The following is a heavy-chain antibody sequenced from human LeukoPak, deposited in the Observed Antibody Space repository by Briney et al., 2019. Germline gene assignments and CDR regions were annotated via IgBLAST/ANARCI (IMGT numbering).Heavy chain of an antibody. J-gene: IGHJ4*02. V-gene: IGHV3-7*01. Sequence: PGGSLRLSCAAYGVIFSSYWMSWVRQAPGKGLEWVANIKQDGSETYYVDSVKGRFTISRDNAKNSLFLQMNSLRAEDTSVYYCGRVEGRSSCPDYWGQGTLVTVSS. CDR1: GVIFSSYW. CDR2: IKQDGSET. D-gene: IGHD6-13*01. CDR3: GRVEGRSSCPDY.